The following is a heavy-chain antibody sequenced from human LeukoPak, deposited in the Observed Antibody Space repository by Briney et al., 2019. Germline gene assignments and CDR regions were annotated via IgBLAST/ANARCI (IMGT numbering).Heavy chain of an antibody. D-gene: IGHD6-6*01. V-gene: IGHV3-48*01. CDR2: ISSSSSTI. CDR3: ARDVYSSSFDY. CDR1: GFTFSSYS. J-gene: IGHJ4*02. Sequence: PGGSLRLSCAASGFTFSSYSMNWVRQDPGKGQEWVSYISSSSSTIYYADSVKGRFTISRDNAKNSLYLQMNSLRAEDTAVYYCARDVYSSSFDYWGQGTLVTVSS.